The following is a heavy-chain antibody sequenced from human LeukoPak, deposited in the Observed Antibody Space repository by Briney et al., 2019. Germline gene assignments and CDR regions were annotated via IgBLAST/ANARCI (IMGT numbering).Heavy chain of an antibody. CDR1: GGSISSSSYY. CDR3: ARTSVSGYSYDY. CDR2: IYYSGST. J-gene: IGHJ4*02. D-gene: IGHD3-22*01. Sequence: PSETLSLTCTVSGGSISSSSYYWGWIRQPPGKGLEWIGSIYYSGSTYYNPSLKSRVTISVDTSKNQFSLKLSSVTAADTAVYYCARTSVSGYSYDYWGQGTLVTVSS. V-gene: IGHV4-39*01.